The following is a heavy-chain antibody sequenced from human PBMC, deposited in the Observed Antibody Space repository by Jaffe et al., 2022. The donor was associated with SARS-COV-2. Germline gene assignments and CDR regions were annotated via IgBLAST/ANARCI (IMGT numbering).Heavy chain of an antibody. Sequence: QVQLVQSGAEVKKPGASVKVSCKASGYTFTSYDINWVRQATGQGLEWMGWMNPNSGNTGYAQKFQGRVTMTRNTSISTAYMELSSLRSEDTAVYYCARVSGIRYFDWLYLAYWGQGTLVTVSS. CDR1: GYTFTSYD. J-gene: IGHJ4*02. CDR3: ARVSGIRYFDWLYLAY. CDR2: MNPNSGNT. D-gene: IGHD3-9*01. V-gene: IGHV1-8*01.